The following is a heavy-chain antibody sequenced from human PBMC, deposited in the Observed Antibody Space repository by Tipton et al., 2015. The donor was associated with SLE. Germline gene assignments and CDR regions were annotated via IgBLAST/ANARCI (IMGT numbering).Heavy chain of an antibody. CDR3: ASLGMDYYFDL. CDR1: GFTFTRHG. J-gene: IGHJ2*01. CDR2: IWYHGSNK. D-gene: IGHD7-27*01. V-gene: IGHV3-33*01. Sequence: SLRLSCAASGFTFTRHGMRWVRQAPGKGLEWVAVIWYHGSNKYYADSVKGRFTISRDNSNNTLYLQMNSLRAEDTAVYYCASLGMDYYFDLWGRGTLVTVSS.